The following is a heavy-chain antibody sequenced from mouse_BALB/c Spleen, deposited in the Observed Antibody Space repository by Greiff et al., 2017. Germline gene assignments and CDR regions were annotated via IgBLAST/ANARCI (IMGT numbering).Heavy chain of an antibody. V-gene: IGHV6-6*02. CDR1: GFTFSNYW. D-gene: IGHD2-1*01. CDR2: IRLKSNNYAT. J-gene: IGHJ4*01. CDR3: TRHGNYYAMDY. Sequence: VQLKESGGGLVQPGGSMKLSCVASGFTFSNYWMNWVRQSPEKGLEWVAEIRLKSNNYATHYAESVRGRFTISRDDSKSSVYLQMNNLRAEDTGIYYCTRHGNYYAMDYWGQGTSVTVSS.